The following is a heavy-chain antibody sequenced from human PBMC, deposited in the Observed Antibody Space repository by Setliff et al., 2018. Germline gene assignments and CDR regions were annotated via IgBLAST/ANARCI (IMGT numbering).Heavy chain of an antibody. CDR1: GLSVRVDD. V-gene: IGHV3-53*01. CDR2: IDYRDAI. Sequence: PGGSLRLSCAVSGLSVRVDDMSWVRQAPGKGPEWVSLIDYRDAIHYAESVKGRFSISGDKPKKTLFLQMSNLRADDTAVYYCRLWVHGLSRDYWGQGTLVTVSS. J-gene: IGHJ4*02. D-gene: IGHD1-26*01. CDR3: RLWVHGLSRDY.